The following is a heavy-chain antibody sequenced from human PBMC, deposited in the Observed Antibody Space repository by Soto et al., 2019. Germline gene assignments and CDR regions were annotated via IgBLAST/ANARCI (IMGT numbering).Heavy chain of an antibody. CDR1: GYSFTTYP. CDR3: ARVGCNDFTCPDWFDP. Sequence: ASVKVSCKASGYSFTTYPLHWVRQAPGQRLEWMGWIKAGNGRTQYSQTFECRLTITRDTSASTVYMELSSLTSEDTAVYYCARVGCNDFTCPDWFDPWGQGTLVTVSS. CDR2: IKAGNGRT. D-gene: IGHD3-16*01. J-gene: IGHJ5*02. V-gene: IGHV1-3*01.